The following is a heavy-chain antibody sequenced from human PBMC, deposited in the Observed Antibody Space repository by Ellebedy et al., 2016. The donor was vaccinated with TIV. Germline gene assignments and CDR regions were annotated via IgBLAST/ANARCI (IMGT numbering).Heavy chain of an antibody. J-gene: IGHJ4*02. CDR2: IDGSSSYI. V-gene: IGHV3-21*01. CDR1: GFTFSDYY. CDR3: AGPYSSGWYGPGY. Sequence: GGSLRLXCAASGFTFSDYYMNWVRQAPGNGLEWVSSIDGSSSYINYADSVKGRFTISRDNAKNSLYLQMNSLRTEDTAVYYCAGPYSSGWYGPGYWGQGTLVTVSS. D-gene: IGHD6-19*01.